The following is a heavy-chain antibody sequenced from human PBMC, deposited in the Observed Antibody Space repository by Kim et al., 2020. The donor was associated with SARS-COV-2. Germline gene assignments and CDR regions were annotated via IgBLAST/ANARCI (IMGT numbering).Heavy chain of an antibody. J-gene: IGHJ4*02. CDR1: GGTFSSYA. Sequence: SVKVSCKASGGTFSSYAISWVRQAPGQGLEWMGRIIPILGIANYAQKFQGRVTITADKSTSTAYMELSSLRSEDTAVYYCASSGTLSMVRGVFINTPVDDWGQGTLVTVSS. D-gene: IGHD3-10*01. CDR2: IIPILGIA. V-gene: IGHV1-69*04. CDR3: ASSGTLSMVRGVFINTPVDD.